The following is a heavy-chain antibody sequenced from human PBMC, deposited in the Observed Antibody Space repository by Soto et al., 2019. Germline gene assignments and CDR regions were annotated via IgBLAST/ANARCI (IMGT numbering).Heavy chain of an antibody. CDR1: GFTFDDYA. V-gene: IGHV3-9*01. Sequence: SGGSLRLSCAASGFTFDDYAMHWVRQAPGKGLEWVSGISWNSGSIGYADSVKGRFTISRDNAKNSLYLQMNSLRAEDTALYYCAKDIGGSPGGDYYYYYGMDVWGQGTTVTVSS. J-gene: IGHJ6*02. CDR2: ISWNSGSI. D-gene: IGHD3-3*01. CDR3: AKDIGGSPGGDYYYYYGMDV.